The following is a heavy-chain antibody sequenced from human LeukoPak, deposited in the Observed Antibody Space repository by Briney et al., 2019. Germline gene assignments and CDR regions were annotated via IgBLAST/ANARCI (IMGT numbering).Heavy chain of an antibody. Sequence: SETLSLTCTVSGGSISSYYWSWIRQPPGKGLEWIGYIYYSGSTNYNPSLKSRVTISVDTSKNQFSLKLSSVTAADTAVYYCASTLAGGSGSSDAFDIWGQGTMVTVSS. CDR1: GGSISSYY. CDR3: ASTLAGGSGSSDAFDI. D-gene: IGHD3-10*01. CDR2: IYYSGST. J-gene: IGHJ3*02. V-gene: IGHV4-59*08.